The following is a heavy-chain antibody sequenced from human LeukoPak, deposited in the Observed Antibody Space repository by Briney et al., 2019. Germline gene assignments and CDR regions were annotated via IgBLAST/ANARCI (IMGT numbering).Heavy chain of an antibody. CDR2: FYTSGNT. J-gene: IGHJ4*02. D-gene: IGHD5-18*01. Sequence: SSETLSLTCTVSGGSISSGNYYWSWIRQPAGKGLEWIGRFYTSGNTNYNPSLKSRVTISVDMSKNQFSLKLSSLTAADTAVYYCASMSYSYDHFDYWGQGTLVTVSS. CDR1: GGSISSGNYY. CDR3: ASMSYSYDHFDY. V-gene: IGHV4-61*02.